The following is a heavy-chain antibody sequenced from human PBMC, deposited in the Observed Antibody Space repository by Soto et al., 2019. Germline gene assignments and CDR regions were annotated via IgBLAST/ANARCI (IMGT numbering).Heavy chain of an antibody. D-gene: IGHD1-26*01. Sequence: GLDLEWLAVIYWDDDKRYSPSLKNRLTITKDTSNNQVVLTMTNMDPVDTGTYFCAHRSDGNYFDYWGQGTLVTVSS. CDR3: AHRSDGNYFDY. V-gene: IGHV2-5*02. CDR2: IYWDDDK. J-gene: IGHJ4*02.